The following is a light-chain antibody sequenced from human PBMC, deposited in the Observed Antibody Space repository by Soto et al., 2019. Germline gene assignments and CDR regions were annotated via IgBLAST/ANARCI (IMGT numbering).Light chain of an antibody. J-gene: IGLJ7*01. Sequence: QSVLTQPPSASASLGASVTLTCTLSSGYSNYKVDWYQQRPGKGPRFGMRVGTGGIVGSKGDGIPDRFSVLGSGLNRYLTIKNIQEEDESDYHCGADHGSGSNFVYVFGTGTQLTVL. CDR3: GADHGSGSNFVYV. CDR1: SGYSNYK. CDR2: VGTGGIVG. V-gene: IGLV9-49*01.